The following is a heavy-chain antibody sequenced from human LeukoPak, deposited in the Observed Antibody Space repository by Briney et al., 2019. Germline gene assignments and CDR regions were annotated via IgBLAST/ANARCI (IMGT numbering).Heavy chain of an antibody. Sequence: GGSLRLSCAGSGFTFSSYGMTWVRQAPGKGLEWVSTFSGSGDGTFYADSVKGRFTITRDDSKNTLYLQMNSLTAEDTAVYYCARDGYSYTSRNNDGFDIWGQGTMVTVSS. CDR1: GFTFSSYG. CDR3: ARDGYSYTSRNNDGFDI. D-gene: IGHD6-13*01. V-gene: IGHV3-23*01. CDR2: FSGSGDGT. J-gene: IGHJ3*02.